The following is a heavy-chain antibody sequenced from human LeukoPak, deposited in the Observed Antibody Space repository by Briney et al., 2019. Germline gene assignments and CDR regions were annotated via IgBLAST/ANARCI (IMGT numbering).Heavy chain of an antibody. J-gene: IGHJ4*02. CDR3: ARDSSSYYFDY. CDR2: IYTGGTT. Sequence: GSLRLSCAASGFRVTSNHMNWVRQAPGKGLEWVSIIYTGGTTHYADSLNDRFTISRDDSINTLYLQMNSLRAEDTAVYYCARDSSSYYFDYWGQGTLVTVSS. CDR1: GFRVTSNH. D-gene: IGHD6-6*01. V-gene: IGHV3-66*01.